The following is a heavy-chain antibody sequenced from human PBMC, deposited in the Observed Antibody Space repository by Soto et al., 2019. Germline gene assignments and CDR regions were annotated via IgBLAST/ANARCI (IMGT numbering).Heavy chain of an antibody. J-gene: IGHJ4*02. Sequence: GGSLRLSCAASGFTFSSYGMHWVRQAPGKGLEWVAVIWYDGSNKYYADSVKGRFTISRDNSKNTLYLQMNSLGAEDTAVYYCARDRNWLVLDYWGQGTLVTVSS. CDR2: IWYDGSNK. D-gene: IGHD6-19*01. CDR1: GFTFSSYG. CDR3: ARDRNWLVLDY. V-gene: IGHV3-33*01.